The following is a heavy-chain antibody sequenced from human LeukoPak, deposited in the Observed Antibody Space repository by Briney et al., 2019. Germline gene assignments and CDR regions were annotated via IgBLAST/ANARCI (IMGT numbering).Heavy chain of an antibody. CDR2: IYYSGST. D-gene: IGHD6-19*01. J-gene: IGHJ3*02. CDR1: GGSISSGSYY. V-gene: IGHV4-39*07. CDR3: ARAGWLAGFDI. Sequence: SETLSLTCTVSGGSISSGSYYWGWIRQPPGKGLEWIGSIYYSGSTYYNPSLKSRVTISVDTSKNQFSLKLSSVTAADTAVYYCARAGWLAGFDIWGQGTMVTVSS.